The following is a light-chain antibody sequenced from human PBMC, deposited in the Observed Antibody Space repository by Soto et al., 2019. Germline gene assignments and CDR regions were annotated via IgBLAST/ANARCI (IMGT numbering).Light chain of an antibody. CDR1: QSVSSK. J-gene: IGKJ5*01. Sequence: ETVRTQSPATLSVSPGERYTLSCMASQSVSSKLAWYQQKPGQAPRLLIYGASTRATGIPARFSGSGSGTEFTLTISSLQSEDFAVYYCQQYNNWPPITFGQGTRLEIK. CDR2: GAS. CDR3: QQYNNWPPIT. V-gene: IGKV3D-15*01.